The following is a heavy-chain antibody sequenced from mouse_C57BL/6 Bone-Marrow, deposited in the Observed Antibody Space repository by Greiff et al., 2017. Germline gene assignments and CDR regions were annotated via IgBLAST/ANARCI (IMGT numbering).Heavy chain of an antibody. CDR3: ARKGAMDY. Sequence: DVKLVESGPGLVKPSQSLSLTCSVTGYSITSGYYWNWIRQFPGNKLEWMGYISYDGSNNYNPSLKNRISITRDTSKNQFFLKLNSVTTEDTATYYCARKGAMDYWGQGTSVTVSS. V-gene: IGHV3-6*01. J-gene: IGHJ4*01. CDR2: ISYDGSN. CDR1: GYSITSGYY.